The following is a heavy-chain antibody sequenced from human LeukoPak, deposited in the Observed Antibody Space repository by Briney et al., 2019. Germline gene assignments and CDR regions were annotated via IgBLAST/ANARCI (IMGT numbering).Heavy chain of an antibody. Sequence: GGSLRLSCAASGFTFDDYAMHWVRQAPGKGLEWVSGISWNSGSIGYADSVKGRFTISRDNAKNSLYLQMNSLRAEDMALYYCAKDIRRVAGAFDIWGQGTMVTVSS. J-gene: IGHJ3*02. CDR2: ISWNSGSI. CDR3: AKDIRRVAGAFDI. V-gene: IGHV3-9*03. D-gene: IGHD6-13*01. CDR1: GFTFDDYA.